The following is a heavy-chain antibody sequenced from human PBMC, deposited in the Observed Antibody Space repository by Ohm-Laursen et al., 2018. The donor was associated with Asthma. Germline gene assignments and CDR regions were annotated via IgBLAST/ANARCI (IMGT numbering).Heavy chain of an antibody. CDR1: GGSISSGGYY. D-gene: IGHD2-15*01. J-gene: IGHJ4*02. CDR3: ARGLCSGGSCYFDY. Sequence: TLSLTYTVSGGSISSGGYYWSWIRQHPGKGLEWIGYIYYSGSTYYNPSLKSRVTISVDTSKNQFSLKLSSVTAADTAVYYCARGLCSGGSCYFDYWGQGTLVTVSS. CDR2: IYYSGST. V-gene: IGHV4-31*03.